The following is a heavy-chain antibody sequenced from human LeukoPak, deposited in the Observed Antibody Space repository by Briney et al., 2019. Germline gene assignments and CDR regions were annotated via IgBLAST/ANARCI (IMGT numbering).Heavy chain of an antibody. D-gene: IGHD3-22*01. CDR3: ARGSGNYYDSSGYSSLDY. CDR2: IYSGGST. J-gene: IGHJ4*02. Sequence: GGSLRLSCAASGFTVSNNYMSWVRQAPGKGLEWASVIYSGGSTYYADSVKGRFIISRDNPKNTLYLQMNSLRAEDTAVYFCARGSGNYYDSSGYSSLDYWGQGTLVTVSS. CDR1: GFTVSNNY. V-gene: IGHV3-66*01.